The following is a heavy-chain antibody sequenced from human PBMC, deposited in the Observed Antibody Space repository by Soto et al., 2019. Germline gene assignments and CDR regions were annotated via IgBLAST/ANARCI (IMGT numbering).Heavy chain of an antibody. J-gene: IGHJ3*02. CDR2: IWYDGSNK. Sequence: QVQLVESGGGVVQPGRSLRLSCAASGFTFSSYGMHWVRQAPGKGLEWVAVIWYDGSNKYYADSVKGRFTISRDNSKNTLYLQMNSLRAEDTAVYYCARDWGGDAFDIWGQGTMGTVSS. D-gene: IGHD3-16*01. CDR1: GFTFSSYG. V-gene: IGHV3-33*01. CDR3: ARDWGGDAFDI.